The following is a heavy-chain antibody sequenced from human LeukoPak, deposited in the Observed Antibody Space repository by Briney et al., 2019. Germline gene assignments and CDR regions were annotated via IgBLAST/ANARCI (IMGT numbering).Heavy chain of an antibody. J-gene: IGHJ5*02. V-gene: IGHV4-31*03. CDR1: GDSISCGGYY. Sequence: SQTLSLTCTVSGDSISCGGYYWTWIRQHPTKGLDWIGYISYRGSTYYNPSLKSRLTMSLDTSKNQFSLRLNFVTAADTAVYYCARAGGGTSGGTHVSRRNWFDPWGQGALVTVSS. CDR3: ARAGGGTSGGTHVSRRNWFDP. D-gene: IGHD4-23*01. CDR2: ISYRGST.